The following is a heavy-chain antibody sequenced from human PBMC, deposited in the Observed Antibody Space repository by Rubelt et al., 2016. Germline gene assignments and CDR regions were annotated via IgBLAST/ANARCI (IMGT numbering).Heavy chain of an antibody. CDR3: TTEGYSYGYHGVNY. J-gene: IGHJ4*02. Sequence: AASVKGRFTISRDDSENTLYLQMNSLKTEDTAVYYCTTEGYSYGYHGVNYWGQGTLVTVSS. V-gene: IGHV3-15*01. D-gene: IGHD5-18*01.